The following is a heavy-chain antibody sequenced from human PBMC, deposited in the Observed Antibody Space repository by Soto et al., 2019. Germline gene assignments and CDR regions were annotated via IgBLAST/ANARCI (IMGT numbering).Heavy chain of an antibody. CDR1: GYTFTSYY. J-gene: IGHJ4*02. Sequence: ASVKVSCKACGYTFTSYYMHWVRQAPGQGLEWMGIINPSGGSTSYAQKFQGRVTMTRDTSTSTVYMELSSLRSEDTAVYYCARDDFPILFDYWGQGTPVTVSS. V-gene: IGHV1-46*03. CDR3: ARDDFPILFDY. D-gene: IGHD3-3*01. CDR2: INPSGGST.